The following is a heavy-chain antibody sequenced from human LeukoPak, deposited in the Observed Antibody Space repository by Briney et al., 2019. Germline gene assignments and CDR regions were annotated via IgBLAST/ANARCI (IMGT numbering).Heavy chain of an antibody. Sequence: SETLSLTCTVSGGSISSGGYYWSWIRQPPGKGLEWIGYIYHSGSTNYNPSLKSRVTISVDKSKNQFSLKLSSVTAADTAVYYCARVRGPGYYYDSSGYFDYWGQGTLVTVSS. D-gene: IGHD3-22*01. CDR3: ARVRGPGYYYDSSGYFDY. CDR1: GGSISSGGYY. V-gene: IGHV4-30-2*01. J-gene: IGHJ4*02. CDR2: IYHSGST.